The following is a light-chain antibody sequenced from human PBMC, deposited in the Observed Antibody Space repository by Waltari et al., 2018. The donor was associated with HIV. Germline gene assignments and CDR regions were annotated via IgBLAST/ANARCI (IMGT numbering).Light chain of an antibody. CDR2: YDS. J-gene: IGLJ2*01. CDR1: NLGSKS. Sequence: SYVVTPPPSVSVPPGQTARISCGGDNLGSKSVHWSQQRPGQAPVLVIYYDSDRPSGIPERFSSSSSGNTDTLTISRVEAGDEADYFCQVWDTATAHVIFGGGTKLTVL. V-gene: IGLV3-21*04. CDR3: QVWDTATAHVI.